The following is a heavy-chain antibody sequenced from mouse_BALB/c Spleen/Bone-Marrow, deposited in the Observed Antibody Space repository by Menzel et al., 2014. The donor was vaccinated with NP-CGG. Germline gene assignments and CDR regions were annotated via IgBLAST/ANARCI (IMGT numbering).Heavy chain of an antibody. CDR2: IYPGDGDT. CDR3: ARSDGYRAMDY. V-gene: IGHV1-82*01. Sequence: VKVVESGPELVKPGASVKISCKASGYAFGISWMNWVKQRPGQGLEWIGRIYPGDGDTYYNGQFKGEATLTADKSSSTAYMQLSSLTSVDSAVYFCARSDGYRAMDYWGQGTSVTVSS. J-gene: IGHJ4*01. CDR1: GYAFGISW. D-gene: IGHD2-3*01.